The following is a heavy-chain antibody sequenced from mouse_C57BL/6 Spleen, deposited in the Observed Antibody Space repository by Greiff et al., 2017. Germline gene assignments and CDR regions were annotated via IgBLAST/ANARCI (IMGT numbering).Heavy chain of an antibody. CDR3: AREAAQSSAWFAY. V-gene: IGHV1-82*01. CDR2: IHPGNGDT. J-gene: IGHJ3*01. Sequence: QVQLQQSGAELVRPGASVTISCKASGYAFSSSWMNWVKQRPGQGLEWIGRIHPGNGDTNYNGKFKGTATLTADKSSSTAYMQLSSLTTEDSAVYFCAREAAQSSAWFAYWGQGTLVTVSA. CDR1: GYAFSSSW. D-gene: IGHD3-2*02.